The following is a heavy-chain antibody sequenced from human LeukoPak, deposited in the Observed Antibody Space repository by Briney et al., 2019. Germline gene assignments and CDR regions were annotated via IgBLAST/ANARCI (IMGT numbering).Heavy chain of an antibody. V-gene: IGHV1-69*04. CDR1: GGTFSSYA. CDR3: ASARYCGGDCYKPFGY. D-gene: IGHD2-21*02. J-gene: IGHJ4*02. CDR2: IIPILGIA. Sequence: SVKVSCKASGGTFSSYAISWVRQAPGQGLEWMGRIIPILGIANYAQKFQGRVTITADKSTSTAYMELSSLRSEYTAVYYCASARYCGGDCYKPFGYWGQGTLVTVSS.